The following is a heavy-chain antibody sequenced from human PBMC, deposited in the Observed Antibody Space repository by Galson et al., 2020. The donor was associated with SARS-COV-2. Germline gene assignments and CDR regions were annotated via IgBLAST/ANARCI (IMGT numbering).Heavy chain of an antibody. Sequence: ASVKVSCKASGYTFTSYYMHWVRQAPGQGLELMGIINPSGGSTRYAQKFQGRVTMTRDTSTSTVYMELSSLRSEDTAVYYCARDLRVRGVIRTEGPGFDYWGQGTLVTVSS. CDR3: ARDLRVRGVIRTEGPGFDY. D-gene: IGHD3-10*01. V-gene: IGHV1-46*01. J-gene: IGHJ4*02. CDR1: GYTFTSYY. CDR2: INPSGGST.